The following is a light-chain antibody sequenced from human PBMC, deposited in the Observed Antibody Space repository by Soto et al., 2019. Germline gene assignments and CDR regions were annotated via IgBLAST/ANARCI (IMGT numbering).Light chain of an antibody. V-gene: IGKV1-5*01. CDR2: DAS. J-gene: IGKJ4*01. CDR1: QSISRW. CDR3: QHYNSGSGVT. Sequence: DVPMTLSHYTLSSSVGYRVPITCLASQSISRWLAWYQHKPGKGRKLLIYDASSLESGVPSRFSCSGSGTEFTLTISSLRPDDFATYHCQHYNSGSGVTVGGGTKVEIK.